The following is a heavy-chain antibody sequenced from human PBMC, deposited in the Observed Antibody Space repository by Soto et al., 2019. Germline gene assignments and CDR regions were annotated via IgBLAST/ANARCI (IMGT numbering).Heavy chain of an antibody. V-gene: IGHV4-4*02. CDR3: ARDPRYSSSTLDY. J-gene: IGHJ4*02. Sequence: SETLALTCAVSGGSISSSNWWSWVRQPPGKGLEWIGEIYHSGSTNYNPSLKSRVTISVDKSKNQFSLKLSSVTVADTAVYYCARDPRYSSSTLDYWGQGTLVTVSS. D-gene: IGHD6-6*01. CDR1: GGSISSSNW. CDR2: IYHSGST.